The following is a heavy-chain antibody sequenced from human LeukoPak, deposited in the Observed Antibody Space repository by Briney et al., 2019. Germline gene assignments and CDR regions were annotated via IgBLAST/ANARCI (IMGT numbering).Heavy chain of an antibody. CDR2: INHSGST. Sequence: SETLSLSCAVYGGSFSGYYWSWIRQPAGKGLEWIGEINHSGSTNYNPSLKSRVTISVDTSKNQFSLKLSSVTAADTAVYYCARGSGGYSYGYRTALDYWGQGTLVTVSS. V-gene: IGHV4-34*01. CDR1: GGSFSGYY. CDR3: ARGSGGYSYGYRTALDY. J-gene: IGHJ4*02. D-gene: IGHD5-18*01.